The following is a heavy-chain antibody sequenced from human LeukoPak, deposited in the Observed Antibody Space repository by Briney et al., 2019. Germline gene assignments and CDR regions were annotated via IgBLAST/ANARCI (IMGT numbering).Heavy chain of an antibody. CDR1: GGSISSYY. Sequence: PSETLSLTCTVSGGSISSYYWSWIRQPPGKGLEWIGYIYYSGSTNYNPSLKNRVTISVDTSKNQFSLKLSSVTAADTAVYYCARDHGIAAAGYYYYYGMDVWGQGTTVTVSS. V-gene: IGHV4-59*01. D-gene: IGHD6-13*01. CDR2: IYYSGST. J-gene: IGHJ6*02. CDR3: ARDHGIAAAGYYYYYGMDV.